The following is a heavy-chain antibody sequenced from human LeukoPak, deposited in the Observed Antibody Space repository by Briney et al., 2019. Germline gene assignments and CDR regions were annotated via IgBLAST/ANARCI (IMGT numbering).Heavy chain of an antibody. CDR3: ARWHSSGWYPPGYNWFDP. V-gene: IGHV4-39*01. D-gene: IGHD6-19*01. CDR2: IYYSGT. CDR1: GASISSRSYY. Sequence: PSETLSLTCTVSGASISSRSYYWGWVRQPPGKGLEWIVSIYYSGTYYNPSLKSRVTTSVDTSKNQISLKLSSVTAADTAVYYCARWHSSGWYPPGYNWFDPWGQGTLVTVSS. J-gene: IGHJ5*02.